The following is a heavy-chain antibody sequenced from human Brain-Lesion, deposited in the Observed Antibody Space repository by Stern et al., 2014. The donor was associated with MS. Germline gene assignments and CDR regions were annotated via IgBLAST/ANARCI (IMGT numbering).Heavy chain of an antibody. D-gene: IGHD4-17*01. CDR3: ARDYGDLEFDL. CDR2: IYASGNT. CDR1: GGPISSHSYY. Sequence: QVQLQQSGPGLVKPSQTLSLTCTVSGGPISSHSYYWSWIRQPAGKGLEWIGRIYASGNTNYNPSLKSRVSISVDTSKNQLSLRLSSETASDTAVYYCARDYGDLEFDLWGQGTLVTVSS. J-gene: IGHJ4*02. V-gene: IGHV4-61*02.